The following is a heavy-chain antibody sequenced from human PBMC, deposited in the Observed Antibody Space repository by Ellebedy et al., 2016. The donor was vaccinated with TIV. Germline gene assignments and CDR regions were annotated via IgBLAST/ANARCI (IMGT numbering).Heavy chain of an antibody. J-gene: IGHJ4*02. CDR1: GGSFSGYY. V-gene: IGHV4-34*01. Sequence: SETLSLTXAVYGGSFSGYYWSWIRQSPGKGLEWIGEINHSGNTNYNPSLKSRVTVSVDTSKNQFSLMLSSVTAADTAVYYCARGLIAVADTLFFDWWGQGTVVTVSS. CDR2: INHSGNT. D-gene: IGHD6-19*01. CDR3: ARGLIAVADTLFFDW.